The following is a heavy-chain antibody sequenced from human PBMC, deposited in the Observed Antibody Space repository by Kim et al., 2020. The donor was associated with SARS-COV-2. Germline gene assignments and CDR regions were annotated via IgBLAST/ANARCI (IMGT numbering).Heavy chain of an antibody. D-gene: IGHD2-8*02. J-gene: IGHJ4*02. Sequence: SETLSLTCTVSGGSVSSGFTYYWTWIRQPPGKGLEWIGYIYNIGSTNYSPSLKSRVTMSVDTSRNQFSLKLSSVTAADTAVYYCARYCSRGFDYWGQGNLVTVSS. CDR3: ARYCSRGFDY. CDR1: GGSVSSGFTYY. CDR2: IYNIGST. V-gene: IGHV4-61*01.